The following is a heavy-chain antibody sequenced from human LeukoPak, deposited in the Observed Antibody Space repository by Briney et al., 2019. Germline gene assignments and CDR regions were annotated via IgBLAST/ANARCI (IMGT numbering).Heavy chain of an antibody. CDR1: GYTFTGYY. CDR2: MNPNSGNT. V-gene: IGHV1-8*02. D-gene: IGHD3-16*02. Sequence: ASVKVSCKASGYTFTGYYMHWVRQATGQGLEWMGWMNPNSGNTGYAQKFQGRVTMTRNTSISTAYMELSSLRSEDTAVYYCARVVMITFGGVIVRDYWGQGTLVTVSS. J-gene: IGHJ4*02. CDR3: ARVVMITFGGVIVRDY.